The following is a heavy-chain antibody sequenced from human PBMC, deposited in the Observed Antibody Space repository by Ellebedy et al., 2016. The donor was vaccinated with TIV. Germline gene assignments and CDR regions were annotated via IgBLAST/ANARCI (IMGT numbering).Heavy chain of an antibody. CDR2: LYSAGST. CDR1: GGSISSYY. V-gene: IGHV4-4*07. D-gene: IGHD3-9*01. Sequence: SETLSLTCTVSGGSISSYYWSWIRQPAGRGLEWIGRLYSAGSTNYNPSLKSRVTMSVGTSKNQFSLKLSSVTAADTAVYYCAGARGNILTGRNAFDMWGHGTMVTVSS. CDR3: AGARGNILTGRNAFDM. J-gene: IGHJ3*02.